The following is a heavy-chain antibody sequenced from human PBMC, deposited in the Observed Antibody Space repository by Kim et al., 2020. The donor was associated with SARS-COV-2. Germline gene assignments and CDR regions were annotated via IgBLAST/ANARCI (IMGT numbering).Heavy chain of an antibody. Sequence: GGSLRLSCAASGFTFSSYAMSWVRQAPGKGLEWVSVIYSGGSSTYYADSVKGRFTISRDNSKNTLYLQMNSLRAEDTAVYYFAKWYYYGSGSYYGHWGQGTLVTVSS. CDR1: GFTFSSYA. D-gene: IGHD3-10*01. CDR3: AKWYYYGSGSYYGH. J-gene: IGHJ4*02. CDR2: IYSGGSST. V-gene: IGHV3-23*03.